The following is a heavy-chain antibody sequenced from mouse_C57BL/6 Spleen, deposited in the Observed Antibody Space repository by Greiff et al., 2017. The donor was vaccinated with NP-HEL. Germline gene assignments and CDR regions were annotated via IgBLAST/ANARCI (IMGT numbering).Heavy chain of an antibody. V-gene: IGHV1-59*01. CDR1: GYTFTSYW. CDR3: ERPDGYYAMDY. Sequence: VQLQQPGAELVRPGTSVKLSCKASGYTFTSYWMHWVKQRPGQGLEWIGVIDPSDSYTNYIQKFKGKATLTVDTSSSTAYMQLSSLTSEDSAVYYCERPDGYYAMDYWGQGTSVTVSS. D-gene: IGHD2-3*01. CDR2: IDPSDSYT. J-gene: IGHJ4*01.